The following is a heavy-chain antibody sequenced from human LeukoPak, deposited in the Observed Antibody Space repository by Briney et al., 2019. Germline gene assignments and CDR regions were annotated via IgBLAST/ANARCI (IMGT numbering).Heavy chain of an antibody. CDR2: ISYDGSNK. D-gene: IGHD5-18*01. CDR1: GFTFSSYG. Sequence: GGSLRLSCAASGFTFSSYGMHWVRQAPGRGLEWVAVISYDGSNKYNADSVKGRFTISRDNSKNTLYLQMNSLRAEDTAVYYCAKDRWYTAMGLFDYWGQGTLVTVS. V-gene: IGHV3-30*18. J-gene: IGHJ4*02. CDR3: AKDRWYTAMGLFDY.